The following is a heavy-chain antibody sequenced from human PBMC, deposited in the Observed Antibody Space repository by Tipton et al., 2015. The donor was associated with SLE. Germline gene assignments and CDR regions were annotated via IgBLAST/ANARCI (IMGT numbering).Heavy chain of an antibody. V-gene: IGHV4-34*01. D-gene: IGHD1-14*01. J-gene: IGHJ4*02. Sequence: LSLTCAVYGGSFSGYYWSWIRQPPGKGLEWIGEINHSGSTNYNPSLKSRVTISVDTSKNQFSLKLSSVTAAYTAVYYCARGGTARTLLRWGQGTLVTVSS. CDR3: ARGGTARTLLR. CDR1: GGSFSGYY. CDR2: INHSGST.